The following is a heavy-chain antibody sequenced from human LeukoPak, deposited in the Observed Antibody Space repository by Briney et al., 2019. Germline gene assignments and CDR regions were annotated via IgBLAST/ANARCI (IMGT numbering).Heavy chain of an antibody. Sequence: GGSLRLSCAASGFTFSTYAMSWVRQAPGKGPEWVSALSGSGANTYYADSVKGRFTISRDNSKNTLYLQMNSLRAEDTAVYYCAREDSYYYGSGSYPFDYWGQGTLVTVSS. CDR3: AREDSYYYGSGSYPFDY. J-gene: IGHJ4*02. CDR2: LSGSGANT. D-gene: IGHD3-10*01. CDR1: GFTFSTYA. V-gene: IGHV3-23*01.